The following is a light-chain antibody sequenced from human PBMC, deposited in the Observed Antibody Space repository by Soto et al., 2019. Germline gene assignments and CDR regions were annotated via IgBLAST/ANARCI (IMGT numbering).Light chain of an antibody. J-gene: IGLJ2*01. V-gene: IGLV2-11*01. CDR1: IXDVGDYDY. Sequence: QSVLTQPRSVSGSPGQSVTISCTGTIXDVGDYDYVSWYQQHPGKAPKLIIYDVYKRSSGVPDRFSGSKSGNTASLTISGLQAEDEADYYCCSYAGSSTSVIFGGGTKVTVL. CDR3: CSYAGSSTSVI. CDR2: DVY.